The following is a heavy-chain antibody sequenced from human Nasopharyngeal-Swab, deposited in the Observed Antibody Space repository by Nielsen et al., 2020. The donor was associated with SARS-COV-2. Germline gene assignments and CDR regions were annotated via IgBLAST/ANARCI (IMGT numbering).Heavy chain of an antibody. V-gene: IGHV3-23*01. J-gene: IGHJ4*02. CDR3: ATSYLTVRNFDY. D-gene: IGHD4-17*01. CDR1: GFTFRYYA. Sequence: GESLKISCAASGFTFRYYATSWVRQAPGKGLEWVSSISENGDSTYHADSVKGRFTISRDNSKNTLYLQMNSLRAEDTAVYYCATSYLTVRNFDYWGQGTLVTVSS. CDR2: ISENGDST.